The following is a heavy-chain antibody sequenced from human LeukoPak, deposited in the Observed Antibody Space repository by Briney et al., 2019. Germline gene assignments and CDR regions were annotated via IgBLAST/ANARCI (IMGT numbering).Heavy chain of an antibody. D-gene: IGHD2-2*01. CDR2: IIPIFGAA. V-gene: IGHV1-69*05. J-gene: IGHJ4*02. CDR1: GGTFSSYA. CDR3: ARVWKGPAAWGDY. Sequence: SVKVSCKASGGTFSSYAISWVRQAPGQGLEWMGRIIPIFGAANYAQKFQGRVTMTTDTSTSTAYMELRSLRSDDTAVYYCARVWKGPAAWGDYWGQGTLVTVSS.